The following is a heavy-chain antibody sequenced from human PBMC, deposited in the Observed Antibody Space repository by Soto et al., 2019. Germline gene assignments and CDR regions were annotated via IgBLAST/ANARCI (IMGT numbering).Heavy chain of an antibody. CDR2: ISYDGSNK. V-gene: IGHV3-30-3*01. J-gene: IGHJ4*02. CDR1: GFTFSSYA. Sequence: QVQLVESGGGVVQPGRSLRLSCAASGFTFSSYAMHWVRQAPGKGLEWVAVISYDGSNKYYADSVKGRFTISRDNSKNTLYLQMNSLRAEDTAVYYCARDTERTFDYWGQGTLVTVSS. CDR3: ARDTERTFDY.